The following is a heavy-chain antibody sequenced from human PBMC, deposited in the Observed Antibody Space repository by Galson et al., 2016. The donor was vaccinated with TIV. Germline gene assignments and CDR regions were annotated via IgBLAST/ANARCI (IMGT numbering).Heavy chain of an antibody. Sequence: SVKVSCKASGDTLTSYAVSWVRQAPGQGLEWMGEIIRIFGTVNYAQKLQGRVTITRNISTSTVYMERSGLTYEDTAVYYCATGHSGGGHFYYYYMNAWGTGTMVTVSS. CDR1: GDTLTSYA. D-gene: IGHD2-15*01. CDR2: IIRIFGTV. V-gene: IGHV1-69*05. J-gene: IGHJ6*03. CDR3: ATGHSGGGHFYYYYMNA.